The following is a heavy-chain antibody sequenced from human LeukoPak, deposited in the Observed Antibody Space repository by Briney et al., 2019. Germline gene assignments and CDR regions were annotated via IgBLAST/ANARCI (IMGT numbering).Heavy chain of an antibody. CDR3: ARAFLEWTASKYYFDY. CDR2: IIPIFGTA. CDR1: GGTFSSYA. Sequence: SVKVSCKASGGTFSSYAISWVRQAPGQGLEWMGGIIPIFGTANYAQKFQGRVTITADESTSTAYMELSSLRSEDTAVYYCARAFLEWTASKYYFDYWGQGTLVTVSS. J-gene: IGHJ4*02. V-gene: IGHV1-69*13. D-gene: IGHD3-3*02.